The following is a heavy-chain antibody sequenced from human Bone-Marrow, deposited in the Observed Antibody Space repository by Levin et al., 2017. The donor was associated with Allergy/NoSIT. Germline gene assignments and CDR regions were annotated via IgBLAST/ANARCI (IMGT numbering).Heavy chain of an antibody. Sequence: RAGGSLRLSCAASGFTFSNAWMNWVRQAPGKGLEWVGRVKSKTDGGTTNYAAPVKGRFIISRDDSKTTLYLQMNSLKTEDTAIYYCTTDRYDYGGHRGLSVFDFWGQGTLVTVSS. D-gene: IGHD4-23*01. CDR2: VKSKTDGGTT. CDR1: GFTFSNAW. CDR3: TTDRYDYGGHRGLSVFDF. V-gene: IGHV3-15*01. J-gene: IGHJ4*02.